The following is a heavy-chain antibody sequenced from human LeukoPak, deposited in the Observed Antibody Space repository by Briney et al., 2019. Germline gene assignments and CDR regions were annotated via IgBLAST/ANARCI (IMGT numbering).Heavy chain of an antibody. J-gene: IGHJ4*02. CDR3: AKDNNVLLWFGVLDY. CDR1: GFTFSSYS. V-gene: IGHV3-21*01. Sequence: PGGSLRLSCTASGFTFSSYSMNWVRQAPGKGLEWVSSISSSSSYIYYADSAKGRFTISRDNAKNSLYLQMNSLRAEDTAVYYCAKDNNVLLWFGVLDYWGQGTLVTVSS. CDR2: ISSSSSYI. D-gene: IGHD3-10*01.